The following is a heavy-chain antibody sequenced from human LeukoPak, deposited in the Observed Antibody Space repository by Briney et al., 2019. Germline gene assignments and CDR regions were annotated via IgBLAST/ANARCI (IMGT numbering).Heavy chain of an antibody. Sequence: GGSLRLSCAASGFSVGSFWMNWVRQAPGKGLEWVANIKQDGNEKYYMDSVKGRFTISRDNAKNSLYLQMNSLRAEDTAVYYCARGHYDNYEWGRGTLVTVSS. J-gene: IGHJ4*02. CDR2: IKQDGNEK. CDR3: ARGHYDNYE. CDR1: GFSVGSFW. V-gene: IGHV3-7*01. D-gene: IGHD3-9*01.